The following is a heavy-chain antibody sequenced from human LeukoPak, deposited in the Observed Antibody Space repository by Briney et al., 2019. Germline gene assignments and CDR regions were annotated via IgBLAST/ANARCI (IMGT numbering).Heavy chain of an antibody. Sequence: PGGSLRLSCAASGFTFSSYGMHWVRQAPGKGLEWVAVIWYDGSNKYYADSVKGRFTISRDNSKNTLYLQMNSLRAEDTAVYYCARDKRDWNYPIDYWGQGTLVTVSS. CDR2: IWYDGSNK. D-gene: IGHD1-7*01. CDR1: GFTFSSYG. CDR3: ARDKRDWNYPIDY. V-gene: IGHV3-33*01. J-gene: IGHJ4*02.